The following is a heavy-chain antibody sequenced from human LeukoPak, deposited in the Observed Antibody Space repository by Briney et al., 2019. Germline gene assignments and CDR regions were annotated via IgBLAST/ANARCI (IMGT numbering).Heavy chain of an antibody. CDR3: AKDLHSSSWYTTHDAFDI. V-gene: IGHV3-30*18. Sequence: QPGRSLRLSCAASGFTFSSYGMHWVRQAPGKGLEWVAVISYDGSNKYYADSVKGRFTISRDNSKNTLYLQMNSLRAEDTAVYYCAKDLHSSSWYTTHDAFDIWGQGTMVTVSS. CDR1: GFTFSSYG. J-gene: IGHJ3*02. D-gene: IGHD6-13*01. CDR2: ISYDGSNK.